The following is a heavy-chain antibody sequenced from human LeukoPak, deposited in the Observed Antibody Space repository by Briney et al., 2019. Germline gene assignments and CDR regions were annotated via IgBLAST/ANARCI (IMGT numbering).Heavy chain of an antibody. CDR3: ANLALEVGGPNWFDP. V-gene: IGHV3-7*01. D-gene: IGHD1-1*01. J-gene: IGHJ5*02. CDR1: VFSFSRNW. Sequence: GGALRLSCAAPVFSFSRNWMGWVRQAPGRGLEGVAHIKRDGRQNYYLDSGKGRFTISRGNAKNYLDLQMDKLGVEDTGGYYCANLALEVGGPNWFDPWGQGTLVTVSS. CDR2: IKRDGRQN.